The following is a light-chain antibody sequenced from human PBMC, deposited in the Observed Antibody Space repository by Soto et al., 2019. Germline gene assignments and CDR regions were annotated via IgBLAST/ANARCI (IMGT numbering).Light chain of an antibody. CDR1: QSVRGN. V-gene: IGKV3-15*01. CDR3: QHYNNWPPWT. Sequence: EIVMTQSPATLSVSTGERATLSCRASQSVRGNLAWYQQKPGQAPRLLIYGASTRAAGIPARFSGSGSGTEFTLSISSLQSEDFAVYYCQHYNNWPPWTFGQGTK. J-gene: IGKJ1*01. CDR2: GAS.